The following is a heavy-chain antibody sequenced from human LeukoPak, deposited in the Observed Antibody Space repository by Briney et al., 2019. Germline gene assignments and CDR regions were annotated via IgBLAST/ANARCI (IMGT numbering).Heavy chain of an antibody. CDR2: ISGSGTNT. CDR3: ASPGKRGYSGYGLDY. J-gene: IGHJ4*02. Sequence: PGGSLRLSCAASGFTFSSYGMSWVRQAPGKGLEWVSVISGSGTNTDYADSVRGRFTISRDNSKNTLYVQMNSLRAEDTAVYYCASPGKRGYSGYGLDYWGQGTLVTVSS. D-gene: IGHD5-12*01. V-gene: IGHV3-23*01. CDR1: GFTFSSYG.